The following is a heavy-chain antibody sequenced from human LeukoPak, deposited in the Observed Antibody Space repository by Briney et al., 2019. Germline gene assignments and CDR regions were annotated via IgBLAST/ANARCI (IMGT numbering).Heavy chain of an antibody. J-gene: IGHJ5*02. Sequence: SETLSLTCTVSGYSITSGYYWGWIRQPPGQGLEWIGSIHHSWRTYYNLSLKSRVTISLDTSENQFSLKLTSVTAADTAVYYCARIPHNIIREVVVLQWFDPWGQGTLVTVSS. CDR3: ARIPHNIIREVVVLQWFDP. V-gene: IGHV4-38-2*02. D-gene: IGHD3-10*01. CDR1: GYSITSGYY. CDR2: IHHSWRT.